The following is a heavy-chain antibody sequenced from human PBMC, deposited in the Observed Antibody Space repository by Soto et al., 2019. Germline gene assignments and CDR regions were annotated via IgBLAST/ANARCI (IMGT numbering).Heavy chain of an antibody. CDR3: AASAGLDHLLNYYGLNV. Sequence: QVLLVQSSAEVKKPGSSVKVSCKASGGTFTSTAFSWVRQAPGQGREWMGGIIPVLGTPNYAQKFQARLTVTADASTTTVHMEQSSLRSDDTAVYYCAASAGLDHLLNYYGLNVWGQGTTVTVSS. J-gene: IGHJ6*02. CDR1: GGTFTSTA. V-gene: IGHV1-69*01. D-gene: IGHD6-13*01. CDR2: IIPVLGTP.